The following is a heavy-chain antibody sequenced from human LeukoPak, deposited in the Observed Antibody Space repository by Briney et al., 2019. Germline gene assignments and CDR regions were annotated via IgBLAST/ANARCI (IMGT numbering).Heavy chain of an antibody. CDR1: GLTFSSHW. D-gene: IGHD3-22*01. V-gene: IGHV3-74*01. Sequence: GGSLRLSCAASGLTFSSHWMHWVRQAPGKGLVWVSRIINDGSSTTYADSVKGRFTISRDNAKNMLYLQVNSLRAEDTAVYYCARGSTYYDSSGQVPFDYWGQGTLVTVSS. CDR3: ARGSTYYDSSGQVPFDY. CDR2: IINDGSST. J-gene: IGHJ4*02.